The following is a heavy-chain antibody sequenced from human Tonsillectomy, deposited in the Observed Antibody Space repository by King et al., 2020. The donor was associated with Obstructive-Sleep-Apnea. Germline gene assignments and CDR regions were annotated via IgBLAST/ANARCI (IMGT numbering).Heavy chain of an antibody. CDR1: GFTFSNYA. CDR3: AGEKHAYTGHTTGAWGY. D-gene: IGHD4-17*01. J-gene: IGHJ4*02. V-gene: IGHV3-30-3*01. CDR2: ISYDGSNK. Sequence: VQLVESGGGVVQPGRSLRLSCAASGFTFSNYAMHWVRQAPGEGLEWVAVISYDGSNKYYADSVKGRFTISRDNSKNTLYLQMNSLRAEDTAVFYCAGEKHAYTGHTTGAWGYWGQGTLVTVSS.